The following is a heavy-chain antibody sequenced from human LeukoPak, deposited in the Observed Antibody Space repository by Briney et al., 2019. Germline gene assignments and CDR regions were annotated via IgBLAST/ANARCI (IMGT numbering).Heavy chain of an antibody. J-gene: IGHJ4*02. D-gene: IGHD6-13*01. CDR2: IYSGGST. V-gene: IGHV3-66*01. CDR3: ARESAAAVGGY. Sequence: RSGGSLRLSCAASGFTVSSNYMSWVRQAPGKGLEWVSIIYSGGSTYYADSVKGRFTISRDNSKNTLYLQMNSLRGDDTAVYYCARESAAAVGGYWGQGTLVTVSS. CDR1: GFTVSSNY.